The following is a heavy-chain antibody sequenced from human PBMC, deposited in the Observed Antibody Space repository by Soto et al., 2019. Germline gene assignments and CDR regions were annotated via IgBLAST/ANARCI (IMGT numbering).Heavy chain of an antibody. D-gene: IGHD2-21*01. V-gene: IGHV1-18*01. Sequence: ASVKVSCKTSGYIFTSEGSSWVRQAPGQGLEWMGRISAYNGNTDYAQKFRGRVALTTDTSTSTAYMELRSLRSDDTAMYYCARAAFCGGAPRCGRMDFRAQGTTVTV. CDR3: ARAAFCGGAPRCGRMDF. J-gene: IGHJ6*02. CDR2: ISAYNGNT. CDR1: GYIFTSEG.